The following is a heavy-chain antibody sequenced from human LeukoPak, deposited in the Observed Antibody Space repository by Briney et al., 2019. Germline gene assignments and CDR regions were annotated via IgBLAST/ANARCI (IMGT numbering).Heavy chain of an antibody. CDR3: ARARRPQYYYDSSGYYYYFDY. CDR2: INWNGGST. V-gene: IGHV3-20*04. D-gene: IGHD3-22*01. CDR1: GFTFDDYG. J-gene: IGHJ4*02. Sequence: GGSLRLSCAAFGFTFDDYGMSWVRQAPGKGLEWVSGINWNGGSTGYADSVKGRFTISRDNAKNSLYLQMNSLRAEDTALYYCARARRPQYYYDSSGYYYYFDYWGQGTLVTVSS.